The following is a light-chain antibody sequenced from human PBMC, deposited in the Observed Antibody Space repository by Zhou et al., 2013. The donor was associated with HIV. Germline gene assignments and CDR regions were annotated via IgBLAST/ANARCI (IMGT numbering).Light chain of an antibody. V-gene: IGKV1-33*01. CDR2: DAS. J-gene: IGKJ5*01. Sequence: DIQMTQSPSSLSASVGDRVSITCQASQDISNSLNWYQHKPGKAPKFLIYDASNLETGVPSRFSGSGSGTEFILTISSLQPDDIATYYCQHYDGLPRFGPGTRLET. CDR3: QHYDGLPR. CDR1: QDISNS.